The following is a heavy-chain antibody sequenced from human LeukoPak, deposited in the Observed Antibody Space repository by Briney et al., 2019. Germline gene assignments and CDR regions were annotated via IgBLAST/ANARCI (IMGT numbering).Heavy chain of an antibody. CDR1: GASINGDDFF. CDR3: ARENFYDPRGYFHL. Sequence: SQTLSLTCSVSGASINGDDFFWGWIRQPPGKGLEWIGNIYYSGSTYYNPSLERRISISMDASKNQFSLKLNSVTAADTVVYFCARENFYDPRGYFHLWGRGTLVSVSS. V-gene: IGHV4-30-4*01. J-gene: IGHJ2*01. CDR2: IYYSGST. D-gene: IGHD3-3*01.